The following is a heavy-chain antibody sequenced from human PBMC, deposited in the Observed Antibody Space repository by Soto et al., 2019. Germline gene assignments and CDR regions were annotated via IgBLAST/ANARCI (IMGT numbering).Heavy chain of an antibody. J-gene: IGHJ6*03. CDR1: GDSVSSNSAA. CDR3: ARDRYNWNYGHYYYYYMDV. D-gene: IGHD1-7*01. CDR2: TYYRSKWYN. Sequence: PSQTLSLTCAISGDSVSSNSAAWNWIRQSPSRGLEWLGRTYYRSKWYNDYAVSVKSRITIYPDTSKNQFSLQLNSVTPEDTAVYYCARDRYNWNYGHYYYYYMDVWGKGTTVTVSS. V-gene: IGHV6-1*01.